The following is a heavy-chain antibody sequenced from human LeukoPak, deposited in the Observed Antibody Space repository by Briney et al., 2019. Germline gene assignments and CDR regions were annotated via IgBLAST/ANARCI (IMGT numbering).Heavy chain of an antibody. Sequence: GGSLRLSCAASGFTFSSYAMHWVRQAPGKGLEWVAVISYDGSNKYYADSVKGRFTISRDNSKNTLYLQMNSLRAEDTAVYYCAREGPGGYFDYWGPGTLVTVSS. CDR3: AREGPGGYFDY. J-gene: IGHJ4*02. V-gene: IGHV3-30*01. CDR1: GFTFSSYA. D-gene: IGHD3-10*01. CDR2: ISYDGSNK.